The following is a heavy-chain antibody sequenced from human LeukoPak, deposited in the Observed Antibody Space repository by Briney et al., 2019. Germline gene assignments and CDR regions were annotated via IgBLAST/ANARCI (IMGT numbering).Heavy chain of an antibody. CDR3: ARSYDSSGYYPFDY. V-gene: IGHV3-23*01. CDR2: ISGSGGST. Sequence: PGGSLRLSCAASGFTFSSYAMSWVRQAPGKGLEWVSAISGSGGSTYYADSVKGRFTISRDNSKNTLYLQMNSLRAEDTAVYYCARSYDSSGYYPFDYWGQGTLVTVSS. D-gene: IGHD3-22*01. J-gene: IGHJ4*02. CDR1: GFTFSSYA.